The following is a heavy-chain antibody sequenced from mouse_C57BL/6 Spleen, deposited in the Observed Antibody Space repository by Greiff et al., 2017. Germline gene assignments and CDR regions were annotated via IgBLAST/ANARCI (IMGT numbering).Heavy chain of an antibody. CDR1: GYTFTSYW. D-gene: IGHD2-5*01. Sequence: QVQLQQPGTELVKPGASVKLSCKASGYTFTSYWMHWVKQRPGQGLEWMGNINPSNGGTNYNEKFKSKATLTVDKASSTAYMQLSSLTSEDSAVYYCASPLYYSNQFAYWGQGTLVTVSA. V-gene: IGHV1-53*01. J-gene: IGHJ3*01. CDR3: ASPLYYSNQFAY. CDR2: INPSNGGT.